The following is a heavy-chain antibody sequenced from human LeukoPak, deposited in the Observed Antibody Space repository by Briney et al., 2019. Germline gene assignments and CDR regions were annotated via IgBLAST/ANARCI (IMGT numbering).Heavy chain of an antibody. CDR3: ARKKTLLYYFDY. Sequence: SETLSLTCTVSGGSISRDYWSWICQPPGKGLEWLGHIYNSGSTDYNPSLKSRITLSVDTSKSQFSLQLSSVTAADTAVYYCARKKTLLYYFDYWGHGTLVTVSS. V-gene: IGHV4-59*01. D-gene: IGHD3-10*01. J-gene: IGHJ4*01. CDR1: GGSISRDY. CDR2: IYNSGST.